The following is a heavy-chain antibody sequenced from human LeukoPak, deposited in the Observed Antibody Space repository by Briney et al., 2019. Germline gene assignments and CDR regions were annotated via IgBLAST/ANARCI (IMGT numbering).Heavy chain of an antibody. CDR3: AKWRGAYHYGSRLDY. V-gene: IGHV3-23*01. Sequence: GGSLRLSCAASGFTFSSYAMSWVRQAPGKGLEWVSAISGSGGSTYYADSVKGRFTISRDNSKNTLYLQMNSLRAEDTAVYYCAKWRGAYHYGSRLDYWGQGTLVTVSS. J-gene: IGHJ4*02. D-gene: IGHD3-10*01. CDR1: GFTFSSYA. CDR2: ISGSGGST.